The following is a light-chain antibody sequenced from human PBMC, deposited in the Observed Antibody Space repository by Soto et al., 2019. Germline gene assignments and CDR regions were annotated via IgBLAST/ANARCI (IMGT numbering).Light chain of an antibody. CDR1: QSVSNN. CDR2: GAS. J-gene: IGKJ1*01. CDR3: QQYNNWLTWT. V-gene: IGKV3-15*01. Sequence: EIVMTQSPATLSVSPGESATLSCRASQSVSNNLTWYQQKPGQPPRLLIYGASTRATGIPARFSGSGSGTEFTLTISSLQSEDFAVYYCQQYNNWLTWTFGQGTKVDIK.